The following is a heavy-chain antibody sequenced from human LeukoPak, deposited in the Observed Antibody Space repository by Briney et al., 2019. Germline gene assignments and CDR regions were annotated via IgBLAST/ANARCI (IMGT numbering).Heavy chain of an antibody. CDR2: INHGGST. J-gene: IGHJ1*01. CDR3: AYSSNYQQQ. D-gene: IGHD2-2*01. V-gene: IGHV4-34*01. CDR1: GGSFSDYY. Sequence: SETLSLTCPVYGGSFSDYYCSCIRQPPGKGLEWIGEINHGGSTNYNPSLKSRVTISVDTSKNQFSLKLSSVTAADTAMYYCAYSSNYQQQWGQGTLVTVSS.